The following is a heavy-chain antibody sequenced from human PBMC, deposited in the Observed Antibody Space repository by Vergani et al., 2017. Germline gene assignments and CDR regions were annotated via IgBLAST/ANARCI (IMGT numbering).Heavy chain of an antibody. J-gene: IGHJ1*01. CDR2: ISYDGTQK. CDR3: ATKSCGTPGCQIRYFRE. CDR1: GFTSSYYG. D-gene: IGHD1-1*01. V-gene: IGHV3-30*03. Sequence: QVQLVVCGGGGVQPGRSLRLSCVVSGFTSSYYGMHWVRQAPGTGLEWVAVISYDGTQKYYADSVKGRFTISRDNYKSTLYLQMNILRTEDTAVYYCATKSCGTPGCQIRYFREWGQGTLVTVSS.